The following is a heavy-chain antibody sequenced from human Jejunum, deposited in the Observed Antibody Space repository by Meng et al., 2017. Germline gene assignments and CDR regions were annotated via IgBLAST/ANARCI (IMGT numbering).Heavy chain of an antibody. CDR3: ARETGRTGEYCDH. CDR2: INPNSGQT. J-gene: IGHJ4*02. CDR1: VSTFPPYN. Sequence: QGQLVQSGAEVKKPGASVKFTYKASVSTFPPYNIHWLRQAPGQGLEWMGRINPNSGQTKFAQKFQGRVTMTRDTSITTAYMELSRLASDDMAVYFCARETGRTGEYCDHWGQGTLVTVSS. V-gene: IGHV1-2*06. D-gene: IGHD1/OR15-1a*01.